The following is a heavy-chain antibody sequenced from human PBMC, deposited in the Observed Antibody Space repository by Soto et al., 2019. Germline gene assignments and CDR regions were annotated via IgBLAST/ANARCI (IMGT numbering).Heavy chain of an antibody. D-gene: IGHD1-26*01. J-gene: IGHJ4*02. CDR1: GFTFSSYG. Sequence: PGGSLRLSCAASGFTFSSYGMHWVRQAPGKGLEWVAVISYDGSNKYYADSVKGRFTISRDNSKNTLYLQMNSLRAEDTAVYYCAKALRSSELARWGQGTLVTVSS. CDR2: ISYDGSNK. V-gene: IGHV3-30*18. CDR3: AKALRSSELAR.